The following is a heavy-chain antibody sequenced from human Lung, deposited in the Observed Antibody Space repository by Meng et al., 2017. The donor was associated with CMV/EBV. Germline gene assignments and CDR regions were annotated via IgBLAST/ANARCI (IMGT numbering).Heavy chain of an antibody. D-gene: IGHD1-26*01. J-gene: IGHJ5*02. Sequence: QITSKESGPTLVKVXQNPTMTCTLPGFSLTTSRVDVGWFPQSPGKALEWLALIYCDDDKRYNPSLRNSLTITKDTSKNRVFLIMTSMDPVDTATYFCAHISMLRGAMRYNRFDPWSQGTLVTVSS. CDR1: GFSLTTSRVD. V-gene: IGHV2-5*02. CDR3: AHISMLRGAMRYNRFDP. CDR2: IYCDDDK.